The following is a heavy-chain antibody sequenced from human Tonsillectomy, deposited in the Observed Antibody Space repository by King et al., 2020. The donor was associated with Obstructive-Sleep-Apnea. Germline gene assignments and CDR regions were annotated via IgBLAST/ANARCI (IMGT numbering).Heavy chain of an antibody. CDR2: TYYRSKCYN. CDR3: ARQNIVAPGAWFDP. J-gene: IGHJ5*02. CDR1: GDSVSSNSAA. D-gene: IGHD5-12*01. Sequence: QVQLQQSGPSLVKPSQTLSLTCAISGDSVSSNSAAWNWIRQSPSRGLEWLGRTYYRSKCYNDYAISVKSRIPINPDTSKNHLSLHLTSVTPEDTALYYCARQNIVAPGAWFDPWGQGTLATVSS. V-gene: IGHV6-1*01.